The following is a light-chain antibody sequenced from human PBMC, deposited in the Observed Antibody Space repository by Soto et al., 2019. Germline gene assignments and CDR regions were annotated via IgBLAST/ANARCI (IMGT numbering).Light chain of an antibody. J-gene: IGKJ3*01. CDR1: QGISSY. Sequence: DIQMTQSPSSLSASVGDRVTITCRASQGISSYLNWYQQKPGKAPKLLIYAASSLQSGVPSRFSGSGSGTDFTLTISSLQPEDFATYYCQQSYSTQVTFGPGTKVDIK. CDR2: AAS. V-gene: IGKV1-39*01. CDR3: QQSYSTQVT.